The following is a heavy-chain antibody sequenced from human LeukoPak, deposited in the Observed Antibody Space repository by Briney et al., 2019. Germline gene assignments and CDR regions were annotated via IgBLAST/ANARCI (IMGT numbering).Heavy chain of an antibody. CDR1: GGSISRTSFY. J-gene: IGHJ4*02. CDR2: MSYSANT. CDR3: GRVILGEPKSPSDC. V-gene: IGHV4-39*01. D-gene: IGHD3-10*01. Sequence: SETLSLTCTVSGGSISRTSFYWGWIRQPPGKGLEWIGVMSYSANTYYNPSLKSRVTISVDTSKNQFSLKLTSVTAADTAVYYCGRVILGEPKSPSDCWGQGTLVTVSS.